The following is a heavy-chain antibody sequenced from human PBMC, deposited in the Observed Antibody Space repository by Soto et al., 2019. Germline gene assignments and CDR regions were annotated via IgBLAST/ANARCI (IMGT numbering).Heavy chain of an antibody. D-gene: IGHD1-26*01. V-gene: IGHV1-18*01. CDR3: ARWPRELLNWFDP. CDR1: GYTFTSYG. J-gene: IGHJ5*02. CDR2: ISAYNGNT. Sequence: GASVNVSCKASGYTFTSYGISWVRQAPGQGLEWMEWISAYNGNTNYAQKLQGRVTITTDTSTSTAYMELRSLRSDDTAVYYCARWPRELLNWFDPWGQGTLVTVSS.